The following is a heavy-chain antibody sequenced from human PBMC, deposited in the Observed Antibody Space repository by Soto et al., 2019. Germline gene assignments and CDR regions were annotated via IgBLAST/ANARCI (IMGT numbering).Heavy chain of an antibody. CDR3: AFGAAGFDY. V-gene: IGHV1-24*01. CDR1: GYTFTGYY. D-gene: IGHD6-13*01. J-gene: IGHJ4*02. CDR2: FDPEDGET. Sequence: GASVKVSCKASGYTFTGYYMHWVRQAPGKGLEWMGGFDPEDGETIYAQKFQGRVTMTEDTSTDTAYMELSSLRSEDTAVYYCAFGAAGFDYWGQGTLVTVSS.